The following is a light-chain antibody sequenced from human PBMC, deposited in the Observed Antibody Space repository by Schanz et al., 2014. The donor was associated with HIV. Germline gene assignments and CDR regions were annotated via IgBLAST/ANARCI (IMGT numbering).Light chain of an antibody. Sequence: QSALTQPASVSGSLGQSITISCAGTSSDVGRYNLVSWYQHHPGKAPRLMIYEGNKRPSGVSNRFSGSKSGNTASLTISGLQAEDEADYYCSSYTSSSTLVFGGGTKPTVL. J-gene: IGLJ2*01. V-gene: IGLV2-14*02. CDR1: SSDVGRYNL. CDR2: EGN. CDR3: SSYTSSSTLV.